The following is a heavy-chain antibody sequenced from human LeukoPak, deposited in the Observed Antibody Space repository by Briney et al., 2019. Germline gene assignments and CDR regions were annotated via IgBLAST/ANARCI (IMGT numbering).Heavy chain of an antibody. V-gene: IGHV3-74*01. CDR3: ARYISWWDV. D-gene: IGHD6-13*01. CDR1: GFTFSTYW. CDR2: INNDGSGT. J-gene: IGHJ6*04. Sequence: GGSLRLSCAASGFTFSTYWMHWVRQVPGKGLVWVSRINNDGSGTFYADSVKGRFTISRDNAKNTLYLQMNSLRAEDTAVYYCARYISWWDVWGKGTTVTISS.